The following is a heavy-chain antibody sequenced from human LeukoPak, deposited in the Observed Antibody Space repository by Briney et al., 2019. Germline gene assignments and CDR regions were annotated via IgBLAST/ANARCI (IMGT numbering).Heavy chain of an antibody. D-gene: IGHD2-2*01. J-gene: IGHJ4*02. CDR1: GFTFSSYA. V-gene: IGHV3-30-3*01. CDR3: ARDVGGYCSSTSRLGGYFDY. CDR2: IYYDGSNK. Sequence: GRSLRLSCAASGFTFSSYAMNWVRQAPGKGLEWVAGIYYDGSNKYYADSVKGRFTISRDNSKNTLYLQMNSLRAEDTAVYYCARDVGGYCSSTSRLGGYFDYWGQGNLVTVSS.